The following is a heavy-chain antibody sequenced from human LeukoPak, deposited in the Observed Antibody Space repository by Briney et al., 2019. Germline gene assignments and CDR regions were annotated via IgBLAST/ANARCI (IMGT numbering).Heavy chain of an antibody. Sequence: PGGSLRLSCAASGFTVSSNYMSWVRQAPGKGLEWVSVIYSGGSTYYADSGKGRFTISRDNSKNTLYLQMNSLRAEDTAVYYCARDAVVGPEGQGGIDYWGQGTLVTVSS. CDR2: IYSGGST. D-gene: IGHD3-16*01. V-gene: IGHV3-53*01. CDR1: GFTVSSNY. CDR3: ARDAVVGPEGQGGIDY. J-gene: IGHJ4*02.